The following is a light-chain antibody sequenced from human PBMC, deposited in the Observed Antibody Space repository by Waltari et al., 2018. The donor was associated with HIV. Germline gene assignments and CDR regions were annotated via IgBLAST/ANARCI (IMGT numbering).Light chain of an antibody. V-gene: IGKV2D-29*02. J-gene: IGKJ2*01. CDR2: EVS. CDR3: MQSLHLLYT. Sequence: DIVMTQTPPSLSVTPGQPASFSSTSSQSLKHTDGKTYLYWYLQRPGQSPQVLIYEVSNRYAGVPDRFSGSGSGTHFTLKIARVEAEDVGSYYCMQSLHLLYTFGQGTKLEIK. CDR1: QSLKHTDGKTY.